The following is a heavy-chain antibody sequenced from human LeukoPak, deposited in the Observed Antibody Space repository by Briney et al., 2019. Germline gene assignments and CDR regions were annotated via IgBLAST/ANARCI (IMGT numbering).Heavy chain of an antibody. V-gene: IGHV4-34*01. Sequence: SETLSLTCAVYGGSFSGYYWSWIRQPPGKGLEWTGEINHSGSTNYNPSLKSRVTISVDTSKNQFSLKLSSVTAADTAVYYCARGLIEAAGTAYFQHWGQGTLVTVSS. J-gene: IGHJ1*01. D-gene: IGHD6-13*01. CDR1: GGSFSGYY. CDR2: INHSGST. CDR3: ARGLIEAAGTAYFQH.